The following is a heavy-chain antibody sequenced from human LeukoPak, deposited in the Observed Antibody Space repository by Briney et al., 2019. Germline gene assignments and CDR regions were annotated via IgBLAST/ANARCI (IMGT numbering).Heavy chain of an antibody. CDR2: IKQDGSEK. Sequence: GGSLGLSCAASGFTFSTFWMSWVRQAPGKGLEWVANIKQDGSEKYYVDSVKGRFTISRDNAKNSLYLQMNSLRAEDTAVYYCGRVVGGGIDYWGQGTLVTVSP. V-gene: IGHV3-7*01. J-gene: IGHJ4*02. CDR1: GFTFSTFW. D-gene: IGHD3-10*01. CDR3: GRVVGGGIDY.